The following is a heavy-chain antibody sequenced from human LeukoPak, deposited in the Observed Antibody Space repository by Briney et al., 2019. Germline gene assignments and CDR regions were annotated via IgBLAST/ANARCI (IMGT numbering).Heavy chain of an antibody. V-gene: IGHV4-39*07. Sequence: SETLSLTFSVSGGSIKSSTYYWVWIRQAPGKGLEWIGNIYYSGSIYYNPSLNSRVTISVDTSKNQFSLKLSSVTAADTAIYYCARDVRGCGGDFDDCEYYYNGMDVWGQGTTVTVSS. CDR3: ARDVRGCGGDFDDCEYYYNGMDV. J-gene: IGHJ6*02. D-gene: IGHD2-21*02. CDR1: GGSIKSSTYY. CDR2: IYYSGSI.